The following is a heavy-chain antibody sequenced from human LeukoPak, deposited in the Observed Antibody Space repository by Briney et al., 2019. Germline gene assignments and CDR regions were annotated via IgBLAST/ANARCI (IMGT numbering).Heavy chain of an antibody. CDR1: GFTFSSYG. Sequence: GGSLRLSCAASGFTFSSYGMHCVRQAPGKGLEWVAFIRSDGSNKYYADSVKGRFTVSRDNSKNTLYLQMNSLRAEDTAVYYCARVVRFLEWLPEPDDAFDIWGQGTMVTVSS. D-gene: IGHD3-3*01. J-gene: IGHJ3*02. CDR2: IRSDGSNK. V-gene: IGHV3-30*02. CDR3: ARVVRFLEWLPEPDDAFDI.